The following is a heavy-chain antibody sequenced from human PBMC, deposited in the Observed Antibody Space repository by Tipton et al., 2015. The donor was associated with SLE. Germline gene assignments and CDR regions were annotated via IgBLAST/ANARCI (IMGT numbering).Heavy chain of an antibody. CDR1: GGSISSRSYY. D-gene: IGHD3-3*01. Sequence: LRLSCTVSGGSISSRSYYWGWIRQPPGKGLEWIGSIYYSGSTYYNPSLKSRVSISVDTSKNQFSLKLTSVTAADTAVYYCARLEDPFGIFGVPKGWFDPWGQGTLVTVSS. CDR3: ARLEDPFGIFGVPKGWFDP. J-gene: IGHJ5*02. V-gene: IGHV4-39*07. CDR2: IYYSGST.